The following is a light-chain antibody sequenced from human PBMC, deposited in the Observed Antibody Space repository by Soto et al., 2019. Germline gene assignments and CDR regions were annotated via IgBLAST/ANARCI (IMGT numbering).Light chain of an antibody. V-gene: IGKV3-20*01. CDR1: QIVRGTM. Sequence: ENVLTQSPGTLSLSPGDRATLSCRATQIVRGTMLAWYQQKPGQAPRLLIYGAVSRASGIPDRFSGSGFGTDFTLSISSLEPEDFAVYYCQQYYNSPFTFGQGTRLEIK. CDR2: GAV. J-gene: IGKJ5*01. CDR3: QQYYNSPFT.